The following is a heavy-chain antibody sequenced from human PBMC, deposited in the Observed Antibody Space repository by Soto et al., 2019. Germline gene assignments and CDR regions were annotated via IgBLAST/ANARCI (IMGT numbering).Heavy chain of an antibody. J-gene: IGHJ4*02. D-gene: IGHD1-26*01. CDR2: IYYSGST. CDR3: ARPSPEWEPGEFDY. CDR1: GGSISSYY. V-gene: IGHV4-59*08. Sequence: SETLSLTCTVSGGSISSYYWSWIRQPPGKGLEWIGSIYYSGSTNYNPSLRGRVSISVDTSKNQFSLRLSSMTAADTAVYYCARPSPEWEPGEFDYWGQGTLVTVSS.